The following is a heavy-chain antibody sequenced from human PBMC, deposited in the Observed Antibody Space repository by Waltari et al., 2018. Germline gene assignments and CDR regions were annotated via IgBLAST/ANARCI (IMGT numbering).Heavy chain of an antibody. Sequence: QVQLQQWGAGLLKPSETLSLTCAVYGGSFSGYYWSWIRQPPGKGLEWIGEINNSGSTNYNPSLKSRVTISVDTSKNQFSLKLSSVTAADTAVYYCARASVDIVATAYYYYGMDVWGQGTTVTVSS. D-gene: IGHD5-12*01. J-gene: IGHJ6*02. V-gene: IGHV4-34*01. CDR1: GGSFSGYY. CDR3: ARASVDIVATAYYYYGMDV. CDR2: INNSGST.